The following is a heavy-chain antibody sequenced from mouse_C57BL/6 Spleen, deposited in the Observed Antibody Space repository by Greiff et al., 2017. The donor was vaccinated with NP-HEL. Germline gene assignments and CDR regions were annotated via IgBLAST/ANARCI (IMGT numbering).Heavy chain of an antibody. CDR3: AKNGYYDFSYFDY. CDR1: GFSLTSYG. V-gene: IGHV2-5*01. CDR2: IWRGGST. J-gene: IGHJ2*01. Sequence: VQLQESGPGLVQPSQSLSITCTVSGFSLTSYGVHWVRQSPGKGLEWLGVIWRGGSTDYNAAFMSRLSITKDNSKSQVFLKMNSLQADDTAIYYCAKNGYYDFSYFDYWGQGTTLTVSS. D-gene: IGHD2-4*01.